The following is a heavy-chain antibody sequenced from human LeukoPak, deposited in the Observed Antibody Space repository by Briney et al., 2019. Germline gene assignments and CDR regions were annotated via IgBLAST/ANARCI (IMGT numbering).Heavy chain of an antibody. D-gene: IGHD2-2*02. J-gene: IGHJ4*02. CDR1: GYSFTSQD. CDR3: TLYNY. CDR2: ISPDNGNA. Sequence: ASVKVSCKTSGYSFTSQDMHWVRQAPGQRLEWVGCISPDNGNAQYSQEFQGRVTITRDTSASTAYMELSSLRSEDMAVYYCTLYNYWGQGTLVTVSS. V-gene: IGHV1-3*03.